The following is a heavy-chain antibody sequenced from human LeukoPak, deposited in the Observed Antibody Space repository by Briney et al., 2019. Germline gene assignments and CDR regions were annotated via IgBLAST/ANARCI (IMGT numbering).Heavy chain of an antibody. CDR2: ISSSSIYT. CDR3: ARMRSSSTPYFDY. CDR1: GFTFSDYY. J-gene: IGHJ4*02. Sequence: GGPLRFSCAASGFTFSDYYMSWIRKAPGKGLEWVSYISSSSIYTNYADSVKGRFTISRDNAKNSLYLQVNSLRDEDTAVYYCARMRSSSTPYFDYWGQGTLVTVSS. V-gene: IGHV3-11*06.